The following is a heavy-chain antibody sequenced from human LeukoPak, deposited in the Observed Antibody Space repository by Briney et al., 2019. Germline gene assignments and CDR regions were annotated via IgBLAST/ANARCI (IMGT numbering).Heavy chain of an antibody. J-gene: IGHJ5*02. D-gene: IGHD3-10*01. CDR2: IYYGGSI. CDR3: ERSAGAGSYAWFDP. Sequence: SDTLSLTCAVSGSSISSSYWWGWIRQPPGKGLEWIGKIYYGGSINYNPSLESRVTMSVDMSRNQFSLKLSSVTAADTAVYYCERSAGAGSYAWFDPWGQGTQVTVSS. V-gene: IGHV4-28*05. CDR1: GSSISSSYW.